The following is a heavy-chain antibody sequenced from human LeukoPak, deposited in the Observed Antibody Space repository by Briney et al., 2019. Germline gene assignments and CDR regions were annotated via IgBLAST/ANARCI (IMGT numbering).Heavy chain of an antibody. D-gene: IGHD2-2*01. CDR1: AFTFTKNW. V-gene: IGHV3-7*01. J-gene: IGHJ4*02. CDR2: IKQEGTET. CDR3: ARGLDCRSTSCYLDN. Sequence: PGGCLRPSCAASAFTFTKNWMTCVRHAPRNGMEWVATIKQEGTETIHVDSVEGPFTISRHKAKNSLDLQINSLGAEDTAVYYCARGLDCRSTSCYLDNWGQGTLVTVSS.